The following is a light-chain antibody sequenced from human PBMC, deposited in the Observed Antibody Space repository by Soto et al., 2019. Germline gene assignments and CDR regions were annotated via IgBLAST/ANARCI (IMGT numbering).Light chain of an antibody. CDR1: QSISSW. Sequence: DIQMTQSPSTLSASVGDRVTITCRASQSISSWLAWYQQKPGKAPKLLIYDASSLERGVPSRFSGSGSGTEFTLTISSLQPDDFATYYCQQFHSYPLTFGGGTKVEIK. CDR2: DAS. V-gene: IGKV1-5*01. J-gene: IGKJ4*01. CDR3: QQFHSYPLT.